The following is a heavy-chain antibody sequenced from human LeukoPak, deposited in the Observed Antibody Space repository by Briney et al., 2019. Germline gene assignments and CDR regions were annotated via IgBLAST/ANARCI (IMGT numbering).Heavy chain of an antibody. CDR2: IYSGGST. D-gene: IGHD1-1*01. CDR3: ARYWNDRYFDY. Sequence: GGSLRLSCAASGFTVSSNYMSWVRQAPGKGLEWVSVIYSGGSTYYADSVKGRFTISRDNSKNTLYLQMNSLRAEDTAVYYCARYWNDRYFDYWGQGTLVTVSS. CDR1: GFTVSSNY. J-gene: IGHJ4*02. V-gene: IGHV3-53*01.